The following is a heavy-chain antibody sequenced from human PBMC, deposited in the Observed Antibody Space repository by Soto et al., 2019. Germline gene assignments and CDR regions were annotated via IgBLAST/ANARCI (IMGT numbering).Heavy chain of an antibody. D-gene: IGHD3-9*01. J-gene: IGHJ4*02. CDR3: ARRSYDILTGYSEPPAY. CDR2: ISSSSSYT. Sequence: QVQLVESGGGLVKPGGSLRLSCAASGFTFSDYYMSWIRQAPGKGLEWVSYISSSSSYTNYADSVKGRFTISRDNAKNSLYLQMNSLRAEDTAVYYWARRSYDILTGYSEPPAYWGQGTLVTVSS. CDR1: GFTFSDYY. V-gene: IGHV3-11*06.